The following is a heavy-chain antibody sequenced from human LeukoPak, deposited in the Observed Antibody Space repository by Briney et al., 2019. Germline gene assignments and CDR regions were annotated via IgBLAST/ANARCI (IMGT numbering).Heavy chain of an antibody. CDR2: ISRGANNI. CDR3: VRDRGGSEKHWFDY. V-gene: IGHV3-21*01. D-gene: IGHD3-10*01. J-gene: IGHJ4*02. Sequence: PGGSLRLSCAASGFTFNTYSLNWVRQTPGKGLEWVSSISRGANNIHYADSVKGRFNISRVDAENSVYLQMNSLRAEDTGVYSCVRDRGGSEKHWFDYWGQGILVTVSS. CDR1: GFTFNTYS.